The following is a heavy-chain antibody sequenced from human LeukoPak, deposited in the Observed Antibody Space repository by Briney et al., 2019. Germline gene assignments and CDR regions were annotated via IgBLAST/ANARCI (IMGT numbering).Heavy chain of an antibody. Sequence: GGSLRLSCAASGFTFSTYAMNWVRQAPGKGLELVSTISGSGGTTYVADSVKGRFTISRDNSKNTLYLQMNSLRAEDTAVYYCARGLVGGLDVWGQGTTVTVPS. D-gene: IGHD2-15*01. CDR2: ISGSGGTT. CDR3: ARGLVGGLDV. V-gene: IGHV3-23*01. CDR1: GFTFSTYA. J-gene: IGHJ6*02.